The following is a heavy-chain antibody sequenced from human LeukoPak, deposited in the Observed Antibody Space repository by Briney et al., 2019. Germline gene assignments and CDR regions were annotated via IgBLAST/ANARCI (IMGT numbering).Heavy chain of an antibody. D-gene: IGHD5-12*01. CDR2: IKRDGSEK. J-gene: IGHJ4*02. CDR1: GFTFSSYW. CDR3: ARMDIVATISFDY. Sequence: PGGSLRLSCAASGFTFSSYWMTWVRQAPGKGLEWVANIKRDGSEKHYVDSVKGRFTISRDNAKNSMFLQMNSLRAEDTAVYYCARMDIVATISFDYWGQGTLVTVSS. V-gene: IGHV3-7*03.